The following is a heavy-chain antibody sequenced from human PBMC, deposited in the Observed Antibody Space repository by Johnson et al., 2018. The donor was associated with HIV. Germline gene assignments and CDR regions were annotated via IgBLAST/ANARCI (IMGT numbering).Heavy chain of an antibody. CDR1: GFTFISYW. CDR2: INSDGTIT. Sequence: VQLVESGGGLVQPGGSLRLSCAASGFTFISYWMHWVRQAPGKGLVWVSRINSDGTITSYADSVKGRFTISRDNAKNTLYLQMNSLRAEDTAVYYCAIPTGAAAGAFDIWGQGTMVTVSS. CDR3: AIPTGAAAGAFDI. V-gene: IGHV3-74*01. D-gene: IGHD6-13*01. J-gene: IGHJ3*02.